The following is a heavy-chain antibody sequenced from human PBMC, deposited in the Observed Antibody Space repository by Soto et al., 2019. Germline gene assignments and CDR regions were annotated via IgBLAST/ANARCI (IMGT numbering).Heavy chain of an antibody. J-gene: IGHJ4*02. CDR1: GGSFSGYH. Sequence: PSETLSLTCAVYGGSFSGYHWTWIRQPPGRGLDWIGEVTHSGSPNYNPSLKSRVTISVDTSKNQFSLTLSSVTAADTAVYYCARIPGSDYSDPQDYWGQGTLVTVSS. D-gene: IGHD4-17*01. V-gene: IGHV4-34*01. CDR3: ARIPGSDYSDPQDY. CDR2: VTHSGSP.